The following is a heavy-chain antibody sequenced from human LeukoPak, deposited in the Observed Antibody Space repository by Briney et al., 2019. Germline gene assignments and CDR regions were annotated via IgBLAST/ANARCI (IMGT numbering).Heavy chain of an antibody. CDR2: VNWNGSST. V-gene: IGHV3-20*04. Sequence: AGSLTLSCAVSGFSFDDYGLSWGRQPQGQGLGWVSTVNWNGSSTGYADSVKGRFTISRDNAKYSLYLQMNSLSPEDAAVYYCAKAPVRACRGAYCYPFDYWGQGTLVTVSS. D-gene: IGHD2-21*01. CDR3: AKAPVRACRGAYCYPFDY. CDR1: GFSFDDYG. J-gene: IGHJ4*02.